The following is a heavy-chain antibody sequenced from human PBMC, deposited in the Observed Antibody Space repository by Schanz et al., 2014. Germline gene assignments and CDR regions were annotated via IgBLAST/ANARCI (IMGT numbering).Heavy chain of an antibody. D-gene: IGHD3-3*01. CDR2: INPIGGST. Sequence: QGQLVQSGPEVKEPGASVKVSCEASRYTFNTYGLNWVRQAPGHGLEWMGIINPIGGSTTYAQKFRGAVTMTTDTSTSTAYMELRSLRSDDTAVYYCARGFDFWDRWGQGTLVIVSS. V-gene: IGHV1-18*01. CDR1: RYTFNTYG. CDR3: ARGFDFWDR. J-gene: IGHJ4*02.